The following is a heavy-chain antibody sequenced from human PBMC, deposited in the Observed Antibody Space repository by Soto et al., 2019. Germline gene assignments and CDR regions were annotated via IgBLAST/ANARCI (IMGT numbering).Heavy chain of an antibody. Sequence: ASVKVSCKPSGYTFTSYAIFWVRRAPGQRLEWMGWINAGNGNTKYSQKFQGRVTITRDTSASTAYMELSSLRSEDTAVYYCARGGQFYDSRGFYYSFDSWGQGTRVTVS. CDR1: GYTFTSYA. V-gene: IGHV1-3*01. CDR3: ARGGQFYDSRGFYYSFDS. D-gene: IGHD3-22*01. CDR2: INAGNGNT. J-gene: IGHJ4*02.